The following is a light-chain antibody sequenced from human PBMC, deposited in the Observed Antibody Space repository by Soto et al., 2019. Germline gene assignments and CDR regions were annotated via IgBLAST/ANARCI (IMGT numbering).Light chain of an antibody. CDR2: GAS. CDR3: LHHGSSLWT. Sequence: EIQLTQSPGTLSVSPGERATLSCRASQSVSSNLAWYKQKPGQAPRLLIYGASTRATGTPARFSGSGSGTEFTLTISRLEPEDFEMYYCLHHGSSLWTFGQGTKVDI. CDR1: QSVSSN. V-gene: IGKV3-20*01. J-gene: IGKJ1*01.